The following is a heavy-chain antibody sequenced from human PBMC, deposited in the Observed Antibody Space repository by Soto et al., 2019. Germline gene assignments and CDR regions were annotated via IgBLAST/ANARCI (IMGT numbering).Heavy chain of an antibody. CDR2: IGTAGDT. CDR3: ARSQGLRGDYPLDY. Sequence: EVQLVESGGGLVQPGGSLRLSCAASGFTFSSYDMHWVRQATGKGLEWVSAIGTAGDTYYPGSVKGRFTISRENAKNSLYLQMNSLRAGDTAVYYCARSQGLRGDYPLDYWGQGNLVTISS. CDR1: GFTFSSYD. J-gene: IGHJ4*02. D-gene: IGHD2-21*02. V-gene: IGHV3-13*01.